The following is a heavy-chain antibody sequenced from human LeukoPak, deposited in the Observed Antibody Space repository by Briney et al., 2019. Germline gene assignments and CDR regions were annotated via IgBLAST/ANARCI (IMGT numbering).Heavy chain of an antibody. CDR2: ISGSGGTT. V-gene: IGHV3-23*01. J-gene: IGHJ4*02. Sequence: GGSLRLSCAASGFAFSNYAMSWVRQAPGKGLEWVSGISGSGGTTYYADSVKGRFTISRDNSKNTLYLQMNSLRAEDTAVYYCARAMMVVANLWGVFDYWGQGTLVTVSS. CDR1: GFAFSNYA. CDR3: ARAMMVVANLWGVFDY. D-gene: IGHD3-22*01.